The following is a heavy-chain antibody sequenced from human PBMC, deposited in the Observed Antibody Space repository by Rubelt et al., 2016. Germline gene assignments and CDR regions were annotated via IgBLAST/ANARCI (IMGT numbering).Heavy chain of an antibody. V-gene: IGHV4-39*07. CDR2: IYYSGNT. J-gene: IGHJ3*02. CDR3: AITILGVTLTPYDTVDI. D-gene: IGHD3-3*01. Sequence: QVHLQESGPGLVKPSETLSLTCTVSGGSISSSPYYWVWIRQAPGKGLEWIGTIYYSGNTYYTPFLQSRVTVSFDTPKSRFSVKLRSVTAADTAVYYCAITILGVTLTPYDTVDIWGQGTMVA. CDR1: GGSISSSPYY.